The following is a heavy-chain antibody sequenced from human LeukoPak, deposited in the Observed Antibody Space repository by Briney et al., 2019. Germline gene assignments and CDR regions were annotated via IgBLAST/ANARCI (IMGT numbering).Heavy chain of an antibody. V-gene: IGHV1-69*04. CDR3: ARDYPHSSGAHQDAFDI. D-gene: IGHD3-22*01. J-gene: IGHJ3*02. CDR2: IIPILGIA. CDR1: GGTFSSYA. Sequence: SVKVSCKASGGTFSSYAISWVRQAPGQGLEWMGRIIPILGIANYAQRFQGRVTITADKSTSTAYMELSSLRSEDTAVYYCARDYPHSSGAHQDAFDIWGQGTMVTVSS.